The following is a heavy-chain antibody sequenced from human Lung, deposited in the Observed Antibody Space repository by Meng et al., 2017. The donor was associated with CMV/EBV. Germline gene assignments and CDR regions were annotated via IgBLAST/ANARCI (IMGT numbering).Heavy chain of an antibody. V-gene: IGHV3-7*01. CDR2: IKQDGSEK. Sequence: GEXXTISCAASGFTFSSYWMSWVRQAPGKGLEWVANIKQDGSEKYYVDSVKGRFTISRDNAKNSLYLQMNSLRAEDTAVYYCARDLLLWFGELFPLDYWGQGXLVTVSS. CDR3: ARDLLLWFGELFPLDY. CDR1: GFTFSSYW. J-gene: IGHJ4*02. D-gene: IGHD3-10*01.